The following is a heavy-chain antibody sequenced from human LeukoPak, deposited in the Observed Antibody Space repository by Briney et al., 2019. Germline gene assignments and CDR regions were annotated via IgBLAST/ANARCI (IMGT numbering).Heavy chain of an antibody. Sequence: GGSLRLSCAASGFTFSSYSMNWVRQAPGKGLEWVSYISSSSSTIYYADSVKGRFTISRDNAKNSLYLQMNSLRAEDTAVYYCARGYCSGGSCYSGWGQRTLVTVSS. J-gene: IGHJ4*02. CDR3: ARGYCSGGSCYSG. D-gene: IGHD2-15*01. CDR2: ISSSSSTI. V-gene: IGHV3-48*01. CDR1: GFTFSSYS.